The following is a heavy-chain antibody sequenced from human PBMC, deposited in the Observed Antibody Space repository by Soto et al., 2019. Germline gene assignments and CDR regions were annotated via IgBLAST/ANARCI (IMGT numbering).Heavy chain of an antibody. CDR3: ARDYGGISLYYFDY. J-gene: IGHJ4*02. CDR2: INHSGST. V-gene: IGHV4-34*01. CDR1: GGPFSGYY. Sequence: QVQLQQWGAGLLKPSETLSLTSAVYGGPFSGYYWSWIRQPPGTGLEWTGEINHSGSTNYNPSLKGRVTIAVDTSKIQFCLRVGYVTVADTAVDYGARDYGGISLYYFDYWGQGTLVTVSS. D-gene: IGHD2-21*01.